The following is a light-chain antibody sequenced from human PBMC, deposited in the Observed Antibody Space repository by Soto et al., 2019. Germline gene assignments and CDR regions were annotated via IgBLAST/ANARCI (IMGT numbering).Light chain of an antibody. CDR3: QQYNNRPTWT. CDR2: GAS. V-gene: IGKV3-15*01. Sequence: EIVRTQSPGTLSVSPGERATLSCRASQTIDTKLAWYQQKPGQAPRLLIFGASTRATGIPARFSGSVSGTEFSLTITSLQSEDFALYYCQQYNNRPTWTFGQGTKVDI. J-gene: IGKJ1*01. CDR1: QTIDTK.